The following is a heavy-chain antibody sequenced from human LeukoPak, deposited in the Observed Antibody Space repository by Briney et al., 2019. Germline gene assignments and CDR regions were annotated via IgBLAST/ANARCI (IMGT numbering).Heavy chain of an antibody. CDR3: ARVRWGGLYYFDY. Sequence: GGSLRLSCAASGFTFSSYWMHWVRQAPGKGLMWVSRINSDGSSTNYADSVKGRFTISRDNAKNTLYLQMNSLRAEDTAVYYCARVRWGGLYYFDYWGQGTLVTVSS. V-gene: IGHV3-74*01. CDR2: INSDGSST. J-gene: IGHJ4*02. CDR1: GFTFSSYW. D-gene: IGHD3-16*01.